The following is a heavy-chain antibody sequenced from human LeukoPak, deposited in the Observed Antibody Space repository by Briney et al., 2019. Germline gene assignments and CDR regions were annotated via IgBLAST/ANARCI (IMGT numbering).Heavy chain of an antibody. D-gene: IGHD1-7*01. CDR3: ATAGNYRFDN. CDR1: GFTFSNYP. J-gene: IGHJ4*02. V-gene: IGHV3-74*01. Sequence: GGSLRLSCAASGFTFSNYPMDWVRQAPGRGLVWVSRISPDGITTNYADSVKGRFTISRDNAMNTLYLQMNSLRAEDTAVYYCATAGNYRFDNWGQGTLVTVSS. CDR2: ISPDGITT.